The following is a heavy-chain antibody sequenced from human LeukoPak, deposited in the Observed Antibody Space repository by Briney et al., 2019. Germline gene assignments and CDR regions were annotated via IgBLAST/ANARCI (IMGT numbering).Heavy chain of an antibody. J-gene: IGHJ3*02. Sequence: SETLSLTCTVSGGSISSGGYYWSWIRQHPGKGLEWIGYIYYSGGTYYNPSLKSRVTISVDTSKNQFSLRLSSVTAADTAVYYCASYDSSGSDAFDIWGQGTMVTVSS. D-gene: IGHD3-22*01. V-gene: IGHV4-31*03. CDR1: GGSISSGGYY. CDR3: ASYDSSGSDAFDI. CDR2: IYYSGGT.